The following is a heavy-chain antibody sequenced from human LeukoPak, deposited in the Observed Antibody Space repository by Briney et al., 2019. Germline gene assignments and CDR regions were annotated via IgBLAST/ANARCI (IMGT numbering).Heavy chain of an antibody. Sequence: PSETLSLTCTDSGGSISSYYWSWIRQPPGKGLEWIGYTYYSGSTNYNPSLKSRVTISVDTSKNQFSLRLSSVTAADTAVYYWARHSGSLYYDSTIFDYWGQGTLVTVSS. CDR2: TYYSGST. CDR3: ARHSGSLYYDSTIFDY. CDR1: GGSISSYY. J-gene: IGHJ4*02. V-gene: IGHV4-59*08. D-gene: IGHD3-22*01.